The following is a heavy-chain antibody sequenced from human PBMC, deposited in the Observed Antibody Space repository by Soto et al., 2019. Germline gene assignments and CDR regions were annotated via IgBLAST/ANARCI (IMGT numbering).Heavy chain of an antibody. J-gene: IGHJ3*02. CDR1: GFTFSSYA. CDR3: AKDRGYCSGGSCYPEPAFDI. CDR2: ICGSGGRT. D-gene: IGHD2-15*01. V-gene: IGHV3-23*01. Sequence: PGGSLRLSCAASGFTFSSYAMSWVRQAPGKGLECFLAICGSGGRTYYAVSVKGRFTISRDNSKNTLFLQMNSLRAEDTAVYYFAKDRGYCSGGSCYPEPAFDIWGQGTMVTVSS.